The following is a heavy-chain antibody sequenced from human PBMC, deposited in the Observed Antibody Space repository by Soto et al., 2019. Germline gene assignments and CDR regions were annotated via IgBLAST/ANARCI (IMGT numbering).Heavy chain of an antibody. J-gene: IGHJ4*02. D-gene: IGHD3-10*01. CDR1: ESLSSYG. V-gene: IGHV3-23*01. CDR2: IGGIGSST. Sequence: EVQLLESGGDSVQPGGSLRLSCAASESLSSYGMSWVRQAPGKGLKWVSGIGGIGSSTHYADSVKGRFTISRDYSKNTVYLQMNSLTAEDTAVYYCAKDRRTLSSLDYWGQGTLVTVSS. CDR3: AKDRRTLSSLDY.